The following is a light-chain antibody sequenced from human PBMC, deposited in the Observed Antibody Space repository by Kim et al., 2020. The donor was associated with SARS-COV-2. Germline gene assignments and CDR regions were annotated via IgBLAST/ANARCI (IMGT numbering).Light chain of an antibody. CDR1: KLGDKY. CDR3: QAWDSSTGV. V-gene: IGLV3-1*01. CDR2: QDS. Sequence: SYELTQPPSVSVSPGQTASITCSGDKLGDKYACWYQRKPGQSPVRVIYQDSKRPSGIPERFSGSNSGNTATLTISGTQAMDEADYYCQAWDSSTGVFGGGTQLTVL. J-gene: IGLJ3*02.